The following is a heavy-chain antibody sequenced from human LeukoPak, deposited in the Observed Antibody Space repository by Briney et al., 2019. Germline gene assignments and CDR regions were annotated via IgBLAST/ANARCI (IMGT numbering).Heavy chain of an antibody. CDR2: IKQDGSEK. CDR1: GFTFSSYW. D-gene: IGHD2-15*01. CDR3: AKVFPAVAVVVVAATPRGYFDY. V-gene: IGHV3-7*03. J-gene: IGHJ4*02. Sequence: GGSLRLSCAASGFTFSSYWMSWVRQAPGKGLEWVANIKQDGSEKYYVDSVKGRFTISRDNAKNSLYLQMNSLRAEDTAVYYCAKVFPAVAVVVVAATPRGYFDYWGQGTLVTVSS.